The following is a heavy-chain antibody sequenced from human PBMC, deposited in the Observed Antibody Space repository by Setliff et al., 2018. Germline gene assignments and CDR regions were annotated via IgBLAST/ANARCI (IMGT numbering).Heavy chain of an antibody. D-gene: IGHD7-27*01. CDR2: ISASGRTT. J-gene: IGHJ3*02. Sequence: AGGSLRLSCVASGITFSDAWMTWVRQAPGKGLEWVSAISASGRTTYSADSVKGRFTISRDNSKNTLYLQMNSLRAEDTAVYYCAREHWGYPSAFDIWGQGTMVTVSS. CDR3: AREHWGYPSAFDI. CDR1: GITFSDAW. V-gene: IGHV3-23*01.